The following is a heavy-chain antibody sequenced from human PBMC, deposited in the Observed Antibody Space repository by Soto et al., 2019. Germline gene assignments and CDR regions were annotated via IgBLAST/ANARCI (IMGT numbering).Heavy chain of an antibody. V-gene: IGHV4-34*01. D-gene: IGHD2-8*01. CDR3: ARRVGCTNGVCYYFDY. CDR2: INHSGST. J-gene: IGHJ4*02. CDR1: GGSFSGYY. Sequence: QVQLQQWGAGLLKPSETLSLTCAVYGGSFSGYYWSWIRQPPGKGLELIGEINHSGSTNYNPSLKSRVTISVDTAKNQFSLKLSSVTAAVTAVYYCARRVGCTNGVCYYFDYWGQGTLVTVSS.